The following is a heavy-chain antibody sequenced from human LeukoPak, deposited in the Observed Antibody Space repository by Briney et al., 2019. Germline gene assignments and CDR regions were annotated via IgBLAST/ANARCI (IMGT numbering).Heavy chain of an antibody. CDR1: GYSFTSYW. V-gene: IGHV5-51*01. D-gene: IGHD3-10*01. CDR3: ARPYYGSGSYYKYGMDV. CDR2: IYPGDSDT. J-gene: IGHJ6*02. Sequence: GESLKISCKGSGYSFTSYWIGWVRQMPGKGLEWMGIIYPGDSDTRYSPSFQGQVTISADKSISTAYLQWSSLKASDTAMYYCARPYYGSGSYYKYGMDVWGQGTTVTVSS.